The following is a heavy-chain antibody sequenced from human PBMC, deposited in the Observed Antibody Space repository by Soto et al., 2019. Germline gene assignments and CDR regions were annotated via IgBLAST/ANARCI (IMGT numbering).Heavy chain of an antibody. CDR3: AREGLRDAFDI. Sequence: PVESLKISCKGSGYSFTSYWISWCLQMPGKGLEWMGRIDPSDSYTDYSPSLQGHVTISTDKFINTAYLQWSSPKASDTAMYYCAREGLRDAFDIWGQGTMVTVS. J-gene: IGHJ3*02. CDR1: GYSFTSYW. CDR2: IDPSDSYT. V-gene: IGHV5-10-1*01. D-gene: IGHD4-17*01.